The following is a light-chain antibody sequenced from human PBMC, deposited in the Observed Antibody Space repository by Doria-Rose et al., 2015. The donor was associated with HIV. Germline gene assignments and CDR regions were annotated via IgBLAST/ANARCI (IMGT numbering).Light chain of an antibody. CDR1: QSFSSTY. CDR3: HQYGTSWT. V-gene: IGKV3-20*01. J-gene: IGKJ1*01. Sequence: TQSPGTLSLSPGERATLSCRASQSFSSTYLAWYQQKPGQAPSLLIYDGSTRATGIPDRFSASGPGTDFTLTISRLEPEDFALYYCHQYGTSWTFGQGTKVEI. CDR2: DGS.